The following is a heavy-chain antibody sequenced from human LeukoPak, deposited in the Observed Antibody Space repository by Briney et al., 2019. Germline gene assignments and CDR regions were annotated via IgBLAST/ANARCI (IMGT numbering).Heavy chain of an antibody. CDR2: YRNKANGYTT. CDR1: GFALSAHY. Sequence: PGVSLRLSCAASGFALSAHYADWPPKAPGKGLVWVGRYRNKANGYTTEYAASVKGRFTSSRDDSKKSLYLQMDSLKTEDTAVYYCARAVVGAGNDIWGQGTMVSVS. CDR3: ARAVVGAGNDI. D-gene: IGHD1-26*01. V-gene: IGHV3-72*01. J-gene: IGHJ3*02.